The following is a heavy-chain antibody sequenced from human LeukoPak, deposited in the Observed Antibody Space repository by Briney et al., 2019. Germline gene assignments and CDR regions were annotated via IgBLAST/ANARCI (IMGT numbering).Heavy chain of an antibody. J-gene: IGHJ4*02. CDR2: IFYSVST. D-gene: IGHD3-3*01. CDR3: ARQESYYDFWSGYPYYFDY. V-gene: IGHV4-39*01. Sequence: SETLCLTCTVPGGAFSSSSYYWGWIRQPPGKGLEGIGSIFYSVSTYYNPSLKSRVTISVDTSKNQFSLKLSSVTAADTAVYYCARQESYYDFWSGYPYYFDYWGQETLVTVSS. CDR1: GGAFSSSSYY.